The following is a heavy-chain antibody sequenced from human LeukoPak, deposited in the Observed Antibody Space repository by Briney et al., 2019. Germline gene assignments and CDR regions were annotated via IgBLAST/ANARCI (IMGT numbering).Heavy chain of an antibody. V-gene: IGHV4-59*11. D-gene: IGHD4-17*01. J-gene: IGHJ3*02. CDR1: GGSFSSHY. CDR3: ARDPTTVTKGLDI. Sequence: SETLSLTCTVSGGSFSSHYWSWIRQPPGKGLEWIGYISYIGSTNYNPSLKSRVTISVDTSKNQFSLKLSSVTAADTAVYYCARDPTTVTKGLDIWGQGTMVTVSS. CDR2: ISYIGST.